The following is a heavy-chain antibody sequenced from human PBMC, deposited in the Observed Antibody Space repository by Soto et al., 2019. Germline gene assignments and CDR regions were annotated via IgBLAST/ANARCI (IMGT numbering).Heavy chain of an antibody. Sequence: QVQLVQSGAEVKKPGASVKVSCKASGYTFTSYGISWVRQAPGQGLEWMGWISAYNGNTNYAQKLQGRLTMTTDTSTSTAYIELRSLRSDDTAVYYCARDPALSIAVAGLEDAFDIWGQGTMVTVSS. V-gene: IGHV1-18*01. CDR1: GYTFTSYG. D-gene: IGHD6-19*01. CDR3: ARDPALSIAVAGLEDAFDI. CDR2: ISAYNGNT. J-gene: IGHJ3*02.